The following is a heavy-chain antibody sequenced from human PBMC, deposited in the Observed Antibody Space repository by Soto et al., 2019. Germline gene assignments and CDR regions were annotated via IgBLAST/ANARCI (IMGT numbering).Heavy chain of an antibody. CDR1: GGTFSTYY. CDR2: IYYSGSS. V-gene: IGHV4-59*01. D-gene: IGHD2-15*01. CDR3: ARDQGGPFDY. Sequence: QVQLVQSGAEVKKPGSSVKVSCKASGGTFSTYYWSWIRQAPGKGLEWIGYIYYSGSSNYNPSLKSRVTMSVDTSKNQLSLKLSSVTAADTAVYYCARDQGGPFDYWGQGTLVTVSS. J-gene: IGHJ4*02.